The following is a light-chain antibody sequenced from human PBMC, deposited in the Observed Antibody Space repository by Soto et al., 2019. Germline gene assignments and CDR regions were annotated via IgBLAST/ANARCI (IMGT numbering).Light chain of an antibody. CDR3: QHCDSYWT. CDR2: KAS. J-gene: IGKJ1*01. Sequence: DIQMTQSPSTLSASVGDRVTITCRASQSISTSLAWYQQKPGKAPKVLIYKASSLESGVPSRFSGSGSGTAFTLTISSLQPDDFATDYCQHCDSYWTFGQGTKVEIK. CDR1: QSISTS. V-gene: IGKV1-5*03.